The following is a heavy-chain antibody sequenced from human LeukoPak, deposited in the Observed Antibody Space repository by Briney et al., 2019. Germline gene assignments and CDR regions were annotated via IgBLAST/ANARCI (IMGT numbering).Heavy chain of an antibody. V-gene: IGHV3-21*05. CDR3: ARDDDWGFDY. CDR2: TRGSGSGM. CDR1: GFAFSDYS. J-gene: IGHJ4*02. Sequence: GGSLRLSCAASGFAFSDYSMNWVRQAPGKGLEWIANTRGSGSGMGSGSYYAGAVQGRFTISRDNAKNSLYLQMNSLRAEDTAFYYCARDDDWGFDYGGQGALVTVSS. D-gene: IGHD7-27*01.